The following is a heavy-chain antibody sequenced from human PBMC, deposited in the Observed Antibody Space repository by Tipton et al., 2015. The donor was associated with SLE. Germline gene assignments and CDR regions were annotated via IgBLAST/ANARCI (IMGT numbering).Heavy chain of an antibody. CDR3: ARDEYRYDGTGYHLLGHFDY. CDR2: VHYTGGP. J-gene: IGHJ4*02. D-gene: IGHD3-22*01. Sequence: TLSLTCTVSGGSIGSNYWSWIRQPPGKGLEWLGYVHYTGGPNYNPSLKSRVTMSKDRSKNQFSVKLSSVTAADTAVYYCARDEYRYDGTGYHLLGHFDYWGQGTLVTVSS. V-gene: IGHV4-59*01. CDR1: GGSIGSNY.